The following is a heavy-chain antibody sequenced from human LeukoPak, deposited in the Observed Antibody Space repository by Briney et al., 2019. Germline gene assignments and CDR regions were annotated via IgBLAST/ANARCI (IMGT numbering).Heavy chain of an antibody. J-gene: IGHJ4*02. V-gene: IGHV3-66*01. CDR3: ARDSRTTVGYFDY. CDR1: GFTVSTNY. D-gene: IGHD4-23*01. CDR2: IYSGGNT. Sequence: PGGSLRLSCAASGFTVSTNYMSWVRQAPGRGLEWVSVIYSGGNTYYADSVKGRFTISRDNSKNTLYLQMNSLRADDTAVYYCARDSRTTVGYFDYWGQGTLVTVSS.